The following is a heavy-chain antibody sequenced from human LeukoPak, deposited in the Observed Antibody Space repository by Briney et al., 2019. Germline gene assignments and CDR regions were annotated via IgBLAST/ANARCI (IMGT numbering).Heavy chain of an antibody. J-gene: IGHJ3*02. D-gene: IGHD3-3*01. CDR1: GYTFTGYY. Sequence: ASVKVSCKASGYTFTGYYMHWVRQAPGQGLEWMGWINPNSGGTNYAQKFQGRVTMTRDTSISTAYMEMSRLRSDDTAVYYCARVRHYDFWSGYPNDAFDIWGQGTMVTVSS. CDR2: INPNSGGT. CDR3: ARVRHYDFWSGYPNDAFDI. V-gene: IGHV1-2*02.